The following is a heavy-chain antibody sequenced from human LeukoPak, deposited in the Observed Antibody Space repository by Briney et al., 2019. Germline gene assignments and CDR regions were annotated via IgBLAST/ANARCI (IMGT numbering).Heavy chain of an antibody. J-gene: IGHJ5*02. CDR2: IIPIFGTA. CDR3: AARRKVIEVAGVHYWFDP. CDR1: GGTFSSYA. D-gene: IGHD6-19*01. V-gene: IGHV1-69*05. Sequence: SVKVSCKASGGTFSSYAISWVRQAPGQGLEWMGRIIPIFGTANYAQKFQGRVTITTDESTSTAYMELSSPRSEHTAVYYCAARRKVIEVAGVHYWFDPWGQGTLVTVSS.